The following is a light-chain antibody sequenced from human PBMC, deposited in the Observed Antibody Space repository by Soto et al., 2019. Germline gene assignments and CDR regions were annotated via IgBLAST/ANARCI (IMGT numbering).Light chain of an antibody. Sequence: QLVLTQSPSASASLGASVKLTCTLSSGHSNYAIAWHQQQSEKGPRYLMKLNSDGSHSKGDGIPDRFSGSSSGAERYLTISSLQSEDEAGYYCQTGGSGIVGFGGGTKVTVL. CDR1: SGHSNYA. J-gene: IGLJ2*01. CDR2: LNSDGSH. CDR3: QTGGSGIVG. V-gene: IGLV4-69*01.